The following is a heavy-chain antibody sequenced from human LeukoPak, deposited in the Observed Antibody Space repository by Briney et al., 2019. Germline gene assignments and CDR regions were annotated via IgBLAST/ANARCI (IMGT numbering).Heavy chain of an antibody. J-gene: IGHJ4*02. V-gene: IGHV1-18*01. CDR2: ISTYNGNT. D-gene: IGHD3-10*01. CDR3: GRALLGGSDIYTPFSY. CDR1: GYTFNIYG. Sequence: ASVKVSCKASGYTFNIYGSIWVRQAPGQGLEWVGWISTYNGNTNYAPNIQDRVTMTTDTSTSTAYMELRSLRSDDTAVYYCGRALLGGSDIYTPFSYWGLGTLVTVSS.